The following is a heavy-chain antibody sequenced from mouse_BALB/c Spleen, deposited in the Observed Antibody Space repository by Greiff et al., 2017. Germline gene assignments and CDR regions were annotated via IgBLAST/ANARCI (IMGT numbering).Heavy chain of an antibody. CDR3: AREGGYDVGYAMDY. J-gene: IGHJ4*01. CDR1: GYAFTNYL. D-gene: IGHD2-2*01. Sequence: QVQLQQSGAELVRPGTSVKVSCKASGYAFTNYLIEWVKQRPGQGLEWIGVINPGSGGTNSNEKFKGKATLTADKSSSTAYMQLSSLTSDDSAVYFCAREGGYDVGYAMDYWGQGTSVTVSS. CDR2: INPGSGGT. V-gene: IGHV1-54*01.